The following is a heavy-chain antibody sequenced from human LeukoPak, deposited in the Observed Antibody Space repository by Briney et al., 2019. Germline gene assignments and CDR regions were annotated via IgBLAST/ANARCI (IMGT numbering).Heavy chain of an antibody. Sequence: GGSLRLSCAASGFTFDDYGMSWVRQAPGKGLEWVGFIRSKAYGGTTEYAASVKGRFTISRDDSKSIAYLQMNSLKTEDTAVYYCTRDVRSYDYWGQGTLVTVSS. CDR2: IRSKAYGGTT. CDR3: TRDVRSYDY. CDR1: GFTFDDYG. D-gene: IGHD2-15*01. V-gene: IGHV3-49*04. J-gene: IGHJ4*02.